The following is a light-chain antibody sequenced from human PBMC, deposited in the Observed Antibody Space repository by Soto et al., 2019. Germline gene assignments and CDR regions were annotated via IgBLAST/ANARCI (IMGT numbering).Light chain of an antibody. CDR1: QSVSSSY. CDR2: GAS. V-gene: IGKV3-20*01. J-gene: IGKJ1*01. Sequence: EIVLTPSPGTLSLTPGERATLSGRASQSVSSSYLAWYQQKPGQAPRLLIYGASSRATGIPDRFSGSGSGTDFTLTISRLEPEDFAVYYCQQYGSSPSTFGQGTKVDIK. CDR3: QQYGSSPST.